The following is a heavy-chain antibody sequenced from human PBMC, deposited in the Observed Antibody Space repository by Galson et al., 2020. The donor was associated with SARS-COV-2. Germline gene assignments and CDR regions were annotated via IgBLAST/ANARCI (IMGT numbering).Heavy chain of an antibody. Sequence: GGSLRLSCAASGFTFNSYAMSWVRQAPGKGLEWVSSVSASGRSIYYADSVKGRFTISRDNSKNTLYLQMNSLRAEDTAVYYCARDFPFGDYVGNYWGQGTLVTVSS. J-gene: IGHJ4*02. CDR2: VSASGRSI. V-gene: IGHV3-23*01. CDR1: GFTFNSYA. CDR3: ARDFPFGDYVGNY. D-gene: IGHD4-17*01.